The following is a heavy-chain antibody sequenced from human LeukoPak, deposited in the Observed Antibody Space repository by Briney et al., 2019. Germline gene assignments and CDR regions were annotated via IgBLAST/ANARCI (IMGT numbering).Heavy chain of an antibody. CDR3: AKDRPLLWFGELSYYYGMDV. CDR2: ISYDGSNK. V-gene: IGHV3-30*18. D-gene: IGHD3-10*01. J-gene: IGHJ6*02. Sequence: GGSLRLSCAASGLTFSSYGMHWVRQAPGKGLEWVAVISYDGSNKYYADSVKGRFTISRDNSKNTLYLQMNSLRAEDTAVYYCAKDRPLLWFGELSYYYGMDVWGQGTTVTVSS. CDR1: GLTFSSYG.